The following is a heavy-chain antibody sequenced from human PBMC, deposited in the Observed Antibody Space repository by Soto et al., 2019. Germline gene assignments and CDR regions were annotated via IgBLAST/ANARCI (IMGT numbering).Heavy chain of an antibody. D-gene: IGHD3-9*01. J-gene: IGHJ4*02. CDR3: ARGSYWERRYFDWLLSNPPDY. CDR2: MNPNSGNT. Sequence: GASVKVSCKASGYTFTSYDINWVRQATGQGLEWMGWMNPNSGNTGYAQKFQGRVTMTRNTSISTAYMELSSLRSEDTAVYYCARGSYWERRYFDWLLSNPPDYWGQGTLVTVSS. V-gene: IGHV1-8*01. CDR1: GYTFTSYD.